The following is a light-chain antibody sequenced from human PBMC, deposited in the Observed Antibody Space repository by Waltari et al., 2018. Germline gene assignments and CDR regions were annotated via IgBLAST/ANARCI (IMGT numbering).Light chain of an antibody. V-gene: IGLV2-11*01. CDR1: SSDVGYYKY. CDR3: CSYAGSYTWV. CDR2: DGS. Sequence: QSALTQPRSVSGSPGQSVTISCTGTSSDVGYYKYVSWYQQPPGKAPQVMIYDGSKRPSGVPDRFSGSKSGNTASLTISGLQAEDEADYYCCSYAGSYTWVFGGGTKLTVL. J-gene: IGLJ3*02.